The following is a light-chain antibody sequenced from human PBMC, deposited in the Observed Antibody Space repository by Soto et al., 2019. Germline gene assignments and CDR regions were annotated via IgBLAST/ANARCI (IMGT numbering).Light chain of an antibody. CDR3: QQSYSTPPWT. CDR2: AAS. J-gene: IGKJ1*01. Sequence: DSQMTQSPSSLSASVGDRVTITCRASQSISSYLNWYQQKPGKAPKLLIYAASSLQSGVPSRFSGSGSGTDFTLTISSLQAEDFATYYCQQSYSTPPWTFGQGTKVEIK. V-gene: IGKV1-39*01. CDR1: QSISSY.